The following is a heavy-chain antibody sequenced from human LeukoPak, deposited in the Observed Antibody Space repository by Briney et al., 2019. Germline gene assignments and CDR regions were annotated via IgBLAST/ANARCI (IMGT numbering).Heavy chain of an antibody. CDR2: IYYSGTT. CDR1: GGSISGYS. Sequence: PSETQFLTCTVSGGSISGYSWSWIRQPPGKGLEWIGYIYYSGTTNYNHSLKSRVTISVDTSKNQFSLKLSSVTAADTAVYYCARPGLRLGELSHSWYFDLWGRGTLVTVSS. V-gene: IGHV4-59*08. CDR3: ARPGLRLGELSHSWYFDL. J-gene: IGHJ2*01. D-gene: IGHD3-16*02.